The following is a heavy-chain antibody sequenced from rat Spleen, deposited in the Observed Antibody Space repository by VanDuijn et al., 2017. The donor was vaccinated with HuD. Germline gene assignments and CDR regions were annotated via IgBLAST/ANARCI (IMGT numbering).Heavy chain of an antibody. D-gene: IGHD1-2*01. J-gene: IGHJ2*01. CDR3: ARIAAISTPFDY. Sequence: EVQLVESGGGLVQPGRSLKLSCAASGFTFSDYNMAWVRQSPKKGLEWVATISYDGSSTYYRDSVKGRFTISRDNAKSTLYLQMDSLRSEDTATYYCARIAAISTPFDYWGQGVMVTVSS. CDR2: ISYDGSST. V-gene: IGHV5S10*01. CDR1: GFTFSDYN.